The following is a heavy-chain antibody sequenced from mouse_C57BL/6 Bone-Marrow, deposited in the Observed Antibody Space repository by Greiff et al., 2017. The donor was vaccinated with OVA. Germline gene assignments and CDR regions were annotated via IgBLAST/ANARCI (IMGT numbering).Heavy chain of an antibody. CDR2: ISDGGSYT. J-gene: IGHJ3*01. CDR3: ARDRGP. CDR1: GFTFSSYA. Sequence: EVHLVESGGGLVKPGGSLKLSCAASGFTFSSYAMSWVRQTPEKRLEWVATISDGGSYTYYPDNVKGRFTISRDNAKNNLYLQMSHLKSEDTAMYYCARDRGPWGQGTLVTVSA. D-gene: IGHD3-1*01. V-gene: IGHV5-4*01.